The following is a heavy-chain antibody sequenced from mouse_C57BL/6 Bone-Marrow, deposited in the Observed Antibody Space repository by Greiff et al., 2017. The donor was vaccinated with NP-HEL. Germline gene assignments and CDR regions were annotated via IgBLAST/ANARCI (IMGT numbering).Heavy chain of an antibody. Sequence: QVQLQQSGAELMKPGASVKLSCKATGYTFTGYWIEWVKQRPGHGLEWIGEILPGSGSTNYNEKFKGKATFTADTSSNTAYMQLSSLTTEDSDIYYCARPSLDTVVATDYFDYWGQGTTLTVSS. CDR3: ARPSLDTVVATDYFDY. CDR1: GYTFTGYW. D-gene: IGHD1-1*01. J-gene: IGHJ2*01. CDR2: ILPGSGST. V-gene: IGHV1-9*01.